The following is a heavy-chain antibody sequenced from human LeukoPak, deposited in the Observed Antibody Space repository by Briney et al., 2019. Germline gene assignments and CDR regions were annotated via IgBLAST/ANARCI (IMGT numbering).Heavy chain of an antibody. Sequence: GGSLRLSCAASGFTVNSNYMNWVRQAPGKGLEWVSVVYSDDTTYYADSVKGRFTISRDNSKNTLYLQMNSLRAEDTAVYYCARGGGYYAIDYWGQGTLVTVSS. CDR3: ARGGGYYAIDY. D-gene: IGHD1-26*01. J-gene: IGHJ4*02. V-gene: IGHV3-53*01. CDR1: GFTVNSNY. CDR2: VYSDDTT.